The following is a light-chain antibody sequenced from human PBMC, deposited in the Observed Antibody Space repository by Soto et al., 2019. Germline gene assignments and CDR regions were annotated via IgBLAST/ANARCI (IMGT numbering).Light chain of an antibody. CDR3: QQRSNWPYT. CDR2: YAS. CDR1: QSISRY. Sequence: EIVLTQSPATLSLSPGERATLSCRASQSISRYLAWYQQKPGQAPRLLIYYASNRATGIPARFGGSGSGTDFTLTISSLEPEDFAVYYCQQRSNWPYTFGQGTKLEIK. V-gene: IGKV3-11*01. J-gene: IGKJ2*01.